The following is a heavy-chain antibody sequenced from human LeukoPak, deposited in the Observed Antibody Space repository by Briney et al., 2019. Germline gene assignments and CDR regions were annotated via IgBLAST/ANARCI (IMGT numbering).Heavy chain of an antibody. V-gene: IGHV3-23*01. CDR2: ISSSGSGDNT. CDR1: GVTLSTYA. D-gene: IGHD6-13*01. J-gene: IGHJ4*02. Sequence: GGSLRLSCAASGVTLSTYAMSWARQAPGKGLEWVSGISSSGSGDNTYYADSVKGRFTISRDNAKNTLYLQMNSLRAEDTAVYYCARDGIAAVDFDYWGQGILVTVSS. CDR3: ARDGIAAVDFDY.